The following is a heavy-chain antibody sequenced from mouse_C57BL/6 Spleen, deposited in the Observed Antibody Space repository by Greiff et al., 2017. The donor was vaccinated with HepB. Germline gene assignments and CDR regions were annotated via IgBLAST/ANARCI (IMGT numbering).Heavy chain of an antibody. Sequence: EVKLVESGGGLVKPGGSLKLSCAASGFTFSDYGMHWVRQAPEKGLEWVAYISSGSSTIYYADTVKGRFTISRDNAKNTLFLQMTSLRSEDTAMYYCARRPYYYGSVDYWGQGTTLTVSS. D-gene: IGHD1-1*01. J-gene: IGHJ2*01. CDR3: ARRPYYYGSVDY. CDR1: GFTFSDYG. CDR2: ISSGSSTI. V-gene: IGHV5-17*01.